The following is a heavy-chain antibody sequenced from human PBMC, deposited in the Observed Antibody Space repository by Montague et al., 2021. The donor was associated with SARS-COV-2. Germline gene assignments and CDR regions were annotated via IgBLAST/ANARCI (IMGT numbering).Heavy chain of an antibody. D-gene: IGHD5-18*01. CDR3: ASSNGYSYGYYFDY. CDR1: GGSISSYY. J-gene: IGHJ4*02. V-gene: IGHV4-59*01. CDR2: IYSSGST. Sequence: SETLSLTCTVSGGSISSYYWSWIRQPPGKGLEWIGYIYSSGSTNYSPSLKSRVTISVDTSKNQFSLKLSSVTAADTAVYYCASSNGYSYGYYFDYWGQGSLVTVSS.